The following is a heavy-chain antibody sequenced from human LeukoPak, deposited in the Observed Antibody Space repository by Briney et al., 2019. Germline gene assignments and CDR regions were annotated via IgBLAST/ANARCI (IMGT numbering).Heavy chain of an antibody. CDR3: ARDGRWELEYYFDY. V-gene: IGHV1-18*01. CDR1: GYTFTSYG. J-gene: IGHJ4*02. D-gene: IGHD1-26*01. CDR2: ISAYNGNT. Sequence: GASVTVSCTASGYTFTSYGISWVRQAPGQGLEWMGWISAYNGNTNYAQKLQGRVTMTTDTSTSTAYMELRSLRSDDTAVYYCARDGRWELEYYFDYWGQGTLVTVSS.